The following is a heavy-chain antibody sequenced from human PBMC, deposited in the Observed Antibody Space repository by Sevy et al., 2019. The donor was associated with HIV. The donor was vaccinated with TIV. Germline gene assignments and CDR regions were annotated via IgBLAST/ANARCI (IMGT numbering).Heavy chain of an antibody. CDR1: GYTFTSYG. Sequence: ASVKVSCKASGYTFTSYGISWVRQAPGQGLEWMGWISAYNGNTNYAQKLQGRVTMTTDTSTSTAYMELRSLRSDDTAVYYCARGGSGFCYDSMGDYYYYGMDVWGQGTTVTVSS. D-gene: IGHD3-22*01. J-gene: IGHJ6*02. CDR2: ISAYNGNT. V-gene: IGHV1-18*01. CDR3: ARGGSGFCYDSMGDYYYYGMDV.